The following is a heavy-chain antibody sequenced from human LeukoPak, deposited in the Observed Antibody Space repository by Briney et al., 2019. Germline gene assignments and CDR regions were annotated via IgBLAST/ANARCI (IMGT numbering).Heavy chain of an antibody. D-gene: IGHD3-22*01. CDR3: AKGGYYHWYFDL. V-gene: IGHV3-9*01. J-gene: IGHJ2*01. CDR2: ISWNSGSI. Sequence: PGGSLRLSCAASGFTFDDYAMHWVRQAPGKGLEWVSGISWNSGSIGYADSVKGRFTISRDNAKNSLYLQMNSLRAEDTALYYCAKGGYYHWYFDLWGRGTLVTVSS. CDR1: GFTFDDYA.